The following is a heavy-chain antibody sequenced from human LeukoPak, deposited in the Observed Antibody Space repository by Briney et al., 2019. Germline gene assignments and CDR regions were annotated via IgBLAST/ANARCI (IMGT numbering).Heavy chain of an antibody. CDR3: ASPAPVDYYDSSGYPGDAFDI. V-gene: IGHV1-18*01. CDR2: ISAYNGNT. D-gene: IGHD3-22*01. J-gene: IGHJ3*02. CDR1: GYTFTSYG. Sequence: PWASVKVSCKASGYTFTSYGISWVRQAPGQGLEWMGWISAYNGNTNYAQKLQGRVTMTTDTSTSTAYMELRSLRSDDTAVYYCASPAPVDYYDSSGYPGDAFDIWGQGTMVTVSS.